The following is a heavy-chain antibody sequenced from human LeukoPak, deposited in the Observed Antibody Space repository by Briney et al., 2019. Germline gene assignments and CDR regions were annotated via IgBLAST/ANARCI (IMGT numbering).Heavy chain of an antibody. D-gene: IGHD6-13*01. CDR1: GDSVSSNSAA. CDR2: TYYRSKWYN. CDR3: ARGLREYSSSWRPFHY. J-gene: IGHJ4*02. Sequence: SQTLSLTCAISGDSVSSNSAAWNWIRQSPSRGLEWLGRTYYRSKWYNDYAVSVKSRITINPDTSKNQFSLQLNSVTPEDTAVYYCARGLREYSSSWRPFHYWGQGTLVTVSS. V-gene: IGHV6-1*01.